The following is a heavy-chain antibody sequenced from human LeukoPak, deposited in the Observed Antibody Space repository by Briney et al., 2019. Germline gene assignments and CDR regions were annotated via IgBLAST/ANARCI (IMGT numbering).Heavy chain of an antibody. D-gene: IGHD3-3*01. CDR2: INHSGST. Sequence: PSETLSLTCAVYGGSFSGYYWSWIRQPPGKGLEWIGEINHSGSTNYNPSLKSRVTISVDTSKNQFSLKLSSVTAADTAVYYCARGTNDFWSGYYPTYFDYWGQGTPVTVSS. CDR3: ARGTNDFWSGYYPTYFDY. J-gene: IGHJ4*02. V-gene: IGHV4-34*01. CDR1: GGSFSGYY.